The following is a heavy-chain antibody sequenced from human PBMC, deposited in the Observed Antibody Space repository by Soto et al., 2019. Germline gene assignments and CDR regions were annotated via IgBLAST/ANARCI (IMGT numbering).Heavy chain of an antibody. V-gene: IGHV4-61*01. D-gene: IGHD2-21*02. CDR2: IYYSGST. J-gene: IGHJ4*02. CDR3: ARSIIVVVTAIPDY. CDR1: GGSVSSGSYY. Sequence: QVQLQESGPGLVKPSETLSLTCTVSGGSVSSGSYYWSWIRQPPGKGLEWIGYIYYSGSTYYNPSLKSRVTISVDTSKNQFSLKLSSVTAADTAVYYCARSIIVVVTAIPDYWGQGTLVTVSS.